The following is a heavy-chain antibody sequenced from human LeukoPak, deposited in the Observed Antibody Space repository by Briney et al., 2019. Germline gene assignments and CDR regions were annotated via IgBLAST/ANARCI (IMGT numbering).Heavy chain of an antibody. CDR3: ARDYYDSSGYYGDPFDY. CDR2: IYHSGST. V-gene: IGHV4-38-2*02. CDR1: GYSISGGYY. Sequence: PSETLSLTCTVSGYSISGGYYWGWIRQPPGKGLEWIGSIYHSGSTYYNPSLKSRVTLSVDTSKNQFSLKLSSVTAADTAVYYCARDYYDSSGYYGDPFDYWGQGTLVTVSS. D-gene: IGHD3-22*01. J-gene: IGHJ4*02.